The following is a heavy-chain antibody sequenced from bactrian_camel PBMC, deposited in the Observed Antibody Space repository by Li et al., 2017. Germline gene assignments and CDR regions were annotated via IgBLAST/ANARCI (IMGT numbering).Heavy chain of an antibody. CDR1: GDPNMNC. Sequence: QVQLVESGGGSVQAGGSLRLSCEVSGDPNMNCMSWFREAPGKEREGVAGIYAGGAPTSYGDSAKGRFTISQDSVTKTVYLQMDGLKSDDTAMYYCAADYTESPHCYSFQYDYWGQGTQVTVS. CDR3: AADYTESPHCYSFQYDY. D-gene: IGHD3*01. CDR2: IYAGGAPT. J-gene: IGHJ4*01. V-gene: IGHV3S1*01.